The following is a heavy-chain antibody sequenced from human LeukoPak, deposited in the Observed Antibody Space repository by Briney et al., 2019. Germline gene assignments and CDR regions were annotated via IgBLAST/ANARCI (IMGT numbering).Heavy chain of an antibody. J-gene: IGHJ5*02. D-gene: IGHD6-13*01. CDR2: NNRSGST. Sequence: SETLSLTCAVYVGSFSGYYWSWIRQPPGRGLEWIGENNRSGSTDYNPSLKSRVTISVDTSKKQFSLKLNSVTAADSALYYCARGFHSSSWYMWWFDPWGQGTLVTVSS. CDR3: ARGFHSSSWYMWWFDP. CDR1: VGSFSGYY. V-gene: IGHV4-34*01.